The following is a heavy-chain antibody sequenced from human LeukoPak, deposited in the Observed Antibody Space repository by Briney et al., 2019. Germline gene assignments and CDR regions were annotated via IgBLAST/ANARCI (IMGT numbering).Heavy chain of an antibody. J-gene: IGHJ4*02. CDR1: GYTFTGYY. Sequence: ASVKVSCKASGYTFTGYYMHWVRQAPGQGLEWMGWINPNSGGTNYAQKLQGRATMTRDTSISTAYMELSRLRSDDTAVYYCARDYVDTAMVDYWGQGTLVTVSS. CDR2: INPNSGGT. V-gene: IGHV1-2*02. D-gene: IGHD5-18*01. CDR3: ARDYVDTAMVDY.